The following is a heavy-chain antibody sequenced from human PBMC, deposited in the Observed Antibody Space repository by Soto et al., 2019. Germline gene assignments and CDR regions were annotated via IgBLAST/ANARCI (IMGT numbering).Heavy chain of an antibody. CDR2: ISGSGGST. CDR1: GCPFRSYA. D-gene: IGHD1-20*01. V-gene: IGHV3-23*01. Sequence: PGGSQRLSCAASGCPFRSYAMSWVRQAPGKGLEWVSAISGSGGSTYYADSVKGRFTISRDNSKNTLYLQMNSLRAEDTAVYYCAKDNSWSPSYYYYGMDVWGQGTTVTVSS. J-gene: IGHJ6*02. CDR3: AKDNSWSPSYYYYGMDV.